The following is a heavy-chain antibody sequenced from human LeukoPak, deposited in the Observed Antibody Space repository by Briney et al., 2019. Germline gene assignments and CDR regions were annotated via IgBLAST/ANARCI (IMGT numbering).Heavy chain of an antibody. CDR2: ISYDGSNK. CDR1: GFTFSSYS. V-gene: IGHV3-30*03. D-gene: IGHD6-19*01. Sequence: PGGSLRLSCAASGFTFSSYSMNWVRQAPGKGLEWVAVISYDGSNKYYADSVKGRFTISRDNSKNTLYLQMNSLRAEDTAVYYCARAAVAAKFCFDYWGQGTLVTVSS. CDR3: ARAAVAAKFCFDY. J-gene: IGHJ4*02.